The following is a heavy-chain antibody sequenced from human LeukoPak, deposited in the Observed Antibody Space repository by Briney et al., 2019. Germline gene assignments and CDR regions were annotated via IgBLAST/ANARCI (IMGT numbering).Heavy chain of an antibody. CDR3: ARDFRESGYSGSYGWFDP. CDR2: INPNSGGT. J-gene: IGHJ5*02. CDR1: GYTFTGYY. D-gene: IGHD1-26*01. Sequence: ASVKVSCKASGYTFTGYYMQLVRQAPGQGLEWMGWINPNSGGTNYAQKFQGRVTMTRDTSISTAYMELSRLRYDDTAVYYCARDFRESGYSGSYGWFDPWGQGTLFSVSS. V-gene: IGHV1-2*02.